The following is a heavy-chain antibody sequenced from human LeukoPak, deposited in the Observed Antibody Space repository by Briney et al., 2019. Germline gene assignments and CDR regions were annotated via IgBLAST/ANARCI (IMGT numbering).Heavy chain of an antibody. V-gene: IGHV1-69*05. CDR1: GGTFSSYA. D-gene: IGHD4-23*01. J-gene: IGHJ4*02. CDR2: IIPIFGTA. CDR3: ARARYGGNSFYFDY. Sequence: GASVKVSCKASGGTFSSYAISWVRQAPGQGLEWMGGIIPIFGTANYAQKFQGRVTITTDESTSTAYMELSSLRSEDTAVYYCARARYGGNSFYFDYWGQGTLVTVSS.